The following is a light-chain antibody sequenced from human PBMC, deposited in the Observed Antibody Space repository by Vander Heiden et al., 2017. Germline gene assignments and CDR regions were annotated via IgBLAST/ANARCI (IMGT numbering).Light chain of an antibody. CDR3: QEYYNAWA. J-gene: IGKJ1*01. CDR2: WAS. V-gene: IGKV4-1*01. Sequence: IVITQSSDSLSVSLGERATINCKSSQSILHSPNNTYSVAYFQQKAGQPPKLLIYWASTREAGVHRRFGGRGSGTDIPHTISSLEADDGAIYYFQEYYNAWAFGQGTKVEIK. CDR1: QSILHSPNNTYS.